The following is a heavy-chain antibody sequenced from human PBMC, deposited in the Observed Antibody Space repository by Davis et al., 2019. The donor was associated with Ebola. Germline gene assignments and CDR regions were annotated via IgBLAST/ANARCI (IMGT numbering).Heavy chain of an antibody. Sequence: PGGSLRLSCAVYGGSFSGYYWSWIRQPPGKGLEWIGEINHSGSTNYNPSLKSRVTISVDTSKNQFSLKLSSVTAADTAVYYCARYLDCSSTSCYTEWFDPWGQGTLVTVSS. CDR2: INHSGST. CDR3: ARYLDCSSTSCYTEWFDP. J-gene: IGHJ5*02. V-gene: IGHV4-34*01. D-gene: IGHD2-2*02. CDR1: GGSFSGYY.